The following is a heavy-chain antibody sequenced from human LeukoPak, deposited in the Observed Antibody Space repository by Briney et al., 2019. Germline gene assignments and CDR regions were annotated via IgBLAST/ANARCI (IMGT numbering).Heavy chain of an antibody. D-gene: IGHD2-2*01. CDR3: ARTLMPSIHEAFHI. CDR1: GGSITIGGSS. J-gene: IGHJ3*02. Sequence: SETLSLTCTVPGGSITIGGSSWNWIRQPAGKGLEWIGRIHTSRTTNYNPSLKSRVTFSVATSKTHFSLNLSSVTAADTAIYYCARTLMPSIHEAFHIWGQGTTGTVSS. CDR2: IHTSRTT. V-gene: IGHV4-61*02.